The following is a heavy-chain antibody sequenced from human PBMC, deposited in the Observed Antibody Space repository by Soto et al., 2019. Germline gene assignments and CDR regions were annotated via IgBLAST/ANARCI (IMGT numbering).Heavy chain of an antibody. D-gene: IGHD2-2*01. CDR2: ISGSGGST. CDR3: AKDSGYQLPDNYFYYGLDV. Sequence: LRLSCAASGFTFSSYPMGWVRQAPGKGLEWVSAISGSGGSTYYADSVKGRFTISRDNSKNTLYLQMNSLSPEDTAVYYCAKDSGYQLPDNYFYYGLDVWGQGTTVTGSS. CDR1: GFTFSSYP. V-gene: IGHV3-23*01. J-gene: IGHJ6*02.